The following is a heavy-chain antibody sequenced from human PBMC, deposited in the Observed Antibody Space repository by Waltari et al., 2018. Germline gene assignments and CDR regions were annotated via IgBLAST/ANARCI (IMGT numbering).Heavy chain of an antibody. D-gene: IGHD3-22*01. Sequence: QVQLVQSGDEVKKHGSSVKVSCKASGGIFSSYAISWVRQAPGQGLEWMGGIIPIFGTANYAQKFQGRVTITTDESTSTAYMELSSLRSDDTAVYYCARYDNYYYYMDVWGKGTTVTVSS. CDR2: IIPIFGTA. CDR1: GGIFSSYA. V-gene: IGHV1-69*05. CDR3: ARYDNYYYYMDV. J-gene: IGHJ6*03.